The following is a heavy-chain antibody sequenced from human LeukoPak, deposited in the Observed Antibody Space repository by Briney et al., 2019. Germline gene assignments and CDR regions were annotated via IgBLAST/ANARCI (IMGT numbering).Heavy chain of an antibody. D-gene: IGHD4-17*01. Sequence: GGSLRLSCAASGFTFRTSGMNWVRQAPGKGLEWGGRFKSKTDGGTTDYAAPVKGRFTISRDDSESTLYLQMNSLKTEDTALYYCTADLRGDYAPSLASWGQGTLVTVSS. CDR1: GFTFRTSG. J-gene: IGHJ4*02. CDR2: FKSKTDGGTT. V-gene: IGHV3-15*01. CDR3: TADLRGDYAPSLAS.